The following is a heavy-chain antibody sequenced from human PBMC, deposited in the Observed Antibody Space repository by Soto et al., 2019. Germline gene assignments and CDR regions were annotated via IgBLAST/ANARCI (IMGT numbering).Heavy chain of an antibody. Sequence: QVQLVQSGAEVKKPGSSVKVSCKASGGTFSSYAISWVRQAPGQGLEWMGGIIPIFGTANYAQKFQGRVTITADESTSTAYMELSSLRSEDTAVYYCAMRSTGTAMTKGGMDVWGQGSTVTVSS. V-gene: IGHV1-69*12. CDR3: AMRSTGTAMTKGGMDV. D-gene: IGHD5-18*01. CDR2: IIPIFGTA. J-gene: IGHJ6*02. CDR1: GGTFSSYA.